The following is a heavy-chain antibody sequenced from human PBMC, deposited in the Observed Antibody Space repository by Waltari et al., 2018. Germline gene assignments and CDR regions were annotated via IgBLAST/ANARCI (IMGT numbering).Heavy chain of an antibody. Sequence: QVQLQESGPGLVKPSQTLSLTCTVSGGSISSGGYYWSWIRQHPGKGLEWIGYIYYSGSTYYNPSLKSLVTISVDTSKTQFSLKLSSVTAADTAVYYCARAPSGITGNWFDPWGQGTLVTVSS. D-gene: IGHD1-20*01. CDR3: ARAPSGITGNWFDP. CDR1: GGSISSGGYY. V-gene: IGHV4-31*01. J-gene: IGHJ5*02. CDR2: IYYSGST.